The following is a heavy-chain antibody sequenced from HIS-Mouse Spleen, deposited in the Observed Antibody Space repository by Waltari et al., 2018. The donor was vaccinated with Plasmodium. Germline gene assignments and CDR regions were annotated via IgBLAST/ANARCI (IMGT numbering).Heavy chain of an antibody. CDR2: IDWDDDK. CDR1: GFSLSTSGMS. J-gene: IGHJ6*02. V-gene: IGHV2-70*15. CDR3: ARTTYSSSSAKYYYYGMDV. Sequence: QVTLRESGPALVKPTQTLTLTCTSSGFSLSTSGMSVTWIRQPPGKALEWLARIDWDDDKYYSTSLKTRLTISKDTSKNQVVLTMTNMDPVDTATYYCARTTYSSSSAKYYYYGMDVWGQGTTVTVSS. D-gene: IGHD6-6*01.